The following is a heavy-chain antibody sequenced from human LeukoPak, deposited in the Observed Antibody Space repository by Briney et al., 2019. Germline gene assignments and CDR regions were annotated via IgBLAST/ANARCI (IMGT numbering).Heavy chain of an antibody. D-gene: IGHD5-18*01. CDR1: GYTFTGYH. CDR2: INPNSGGT. Sequence: ASVKVSCKASGYTFTGYHMHWVRQAPGQGLEWMGWINPNSGGTNYAQKFQGRVTMTRDTSISTAYMELSRLRSDDTAVYYCARGYSYGNGGDYWGQGTLVTVSS. CDR3: ARGYSYGNGGDY. V-gene: IGHV1-2*02. J-gene: IGHJ4*02.